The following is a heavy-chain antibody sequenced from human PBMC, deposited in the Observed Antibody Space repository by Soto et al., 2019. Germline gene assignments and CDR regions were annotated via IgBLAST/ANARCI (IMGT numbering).Heavy chain of an antibody. V-gene: IGHV3-30-3*01. CDR2: ISYDGSNK. J-gene: IGHJ4*02. D-gene: IGHD1-26*01. Sequence: QVQLVESGGGVVQPGRSLRLSCAASGFTFSSYAMHWVRQAPGKGLEWVAVISYDGSNKYYADSVKGRFTISRDNSKNTLYLQMNSLRAEDTAVYYCARDRRLSIRGSYLSQTLIGYWGQGTLVTVSS. CDR1: GFTFSSYA. CDR3: ARDRRLSIRGSYLSQTLIGY.